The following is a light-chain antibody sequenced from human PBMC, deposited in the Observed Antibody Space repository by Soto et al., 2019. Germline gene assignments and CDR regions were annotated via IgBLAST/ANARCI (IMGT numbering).Light chain of an antibody. CDR2: DVS. Sequence: QSVLTQPASVSGSPGQSITISCTGTSSDVGGYNYVSWYQHHPGRAPKLMIYDVSNRPSGVSNRFSGSKSGNTASLTISGLQADDEADYYCCSYRGSGTLYVFGAGTKLTVL. J-gene: IGLJ1*01. V-gene: IGLV2-14*03. CDR1: SSDVGGYNY. CDR3: CSYRGSGTLYV.